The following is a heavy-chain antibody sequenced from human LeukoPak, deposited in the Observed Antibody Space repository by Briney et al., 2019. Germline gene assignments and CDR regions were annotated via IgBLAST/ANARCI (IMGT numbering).Heavy chain of an antibody. CDR3: ARASRDYCDYTGAFDI. J-gene: IGHJ3*02. D-gene: IGHD3-22*01. CDR1: GFTFSSYG. Sequence: GGSLRHPLAACGFTFSSYGMHWVRQAPGKGLEWAAVIWYDGGNKYYADSVKGRFTISRDNSKNTLYLQMNSLRAEDTAVYYCARASRDYCDYTGAFDIWGQGTMVTVSS. CDR2: IWYDGGNK. V-gene: IGHV3-33*01.